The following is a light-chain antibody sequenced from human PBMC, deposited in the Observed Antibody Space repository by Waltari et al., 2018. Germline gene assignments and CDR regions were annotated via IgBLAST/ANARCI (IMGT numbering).Light chain of an antibody. J-gene: IGLJ3*02. Sequence: QLVLTQSPSASASLGASVKFTCTLTSGHSSNIIAWHQQQPEKGPRYLRKVNSDCSHSKGDEIPDRFSGSGSGTGRYLTICSVQSEYEADYYCQTGGHGTWVFGGGTKLTVL. V-gene: IGLV4-69*01. CDR2: VNSDCSH. CDR1: SGHSSNI. CDR3: QTGGHGTWV.